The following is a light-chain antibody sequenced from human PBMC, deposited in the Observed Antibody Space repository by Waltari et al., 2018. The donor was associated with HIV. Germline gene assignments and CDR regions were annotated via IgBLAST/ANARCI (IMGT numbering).Light chain of an antibody. CDR1: SSDLGAYNY. Sequence: QSALTQPPSASGSPGQSVTISCTGTSSDLGAYNYVSWYQQHPDKAPKLMIYDVSKRPSGVPDRFSDSKSGNTASLTVSGLQTEDEADYYCSSYAGSNNPYVFGTGTKVTVL. J-gene: IGLJ1*01. CDR2: DVS. CDR3: SSYAGSNNPYV. V-gene: IGLV2-8*01.